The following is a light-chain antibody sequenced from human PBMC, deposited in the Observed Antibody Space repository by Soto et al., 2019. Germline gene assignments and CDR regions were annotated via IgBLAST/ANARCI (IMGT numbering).Light chain of an antibody. CDR3: QVWDTGSDHYV. J-gene: IGLJ1*01. V-gene: IGLV3-21*02. CDR1: NIGSKN. CDR2: DDS. Sequence: SYELTQPPSVSVAPGQTASLTCGGSNIGSKNVHWYQQKPGQAPVLVVFDDSDRPSGIPERFSGSNSGNTATLTISSVEAGDEADYYCQVWDTGSDHYVFGSGTKVTVL.